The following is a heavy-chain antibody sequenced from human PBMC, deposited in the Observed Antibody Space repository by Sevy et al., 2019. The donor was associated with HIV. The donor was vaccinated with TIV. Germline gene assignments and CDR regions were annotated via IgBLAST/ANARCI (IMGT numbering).Heavy chain of an antibody. D-gene: IGHD2-15*01. CDR1: GFTFSSYG. CDR2: ISYDGSNK. CDR3: AKDPPVVVAATKDAFDI. Sequence: GGSLRLSCAASGFTFSSYGMHWVRQAPGKGLEWVAVISYDGSNKYYADSVKGRFTISRDNSKNTLYLQMNSLRAEDTAVNYWAKDPPVVVAATKDAFDIWGQGTMVTVSS. V-gene: IGHV3-30*18. J-gene: IGHJ3*02.